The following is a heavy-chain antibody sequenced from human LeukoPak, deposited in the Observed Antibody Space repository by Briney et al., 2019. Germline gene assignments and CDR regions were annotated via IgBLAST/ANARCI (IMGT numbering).Heavy chain of an antibody. D-gene: IGHD6-13*01. CDR2: ISANGCGT. V-gene: IGHV3-23*01. CDR1: GFTFSNYA. Sequence: GGSLRLSCAASGFTFSNYAMSWVRQAPGKGLEWVSAISANGCGTYYAYSVKGRFTISRDSSKNTLYLQMNSLRAEDTAVYYCAKGSSPFDYWGQGTLVTVSS. CDR3: AKGSSPFDY. J-gene: IGHJ4*02.